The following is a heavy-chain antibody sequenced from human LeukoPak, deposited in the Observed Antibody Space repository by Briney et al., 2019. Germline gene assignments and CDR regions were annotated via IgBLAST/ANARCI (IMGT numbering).Heavy chain of an antibody. CDR3: ARGGSGSYWSGLDY. Sequence: GASVKVSCKASGYTFTGYYMHWVRQAPGQGLEWMGWINPNSGGTNYAQKFQGRVTMTRDMSTSTVYMELSSLRSEDTAVYYCARGGSGSYWSGLDYWGQGTLVTVSS. CDR1: GYTFTGYY. J-gene: IGHJ4*02. CDR2: INPNSGGT. D-gene: IGHD1-26*01. V-gene: IGHV1-2*02.